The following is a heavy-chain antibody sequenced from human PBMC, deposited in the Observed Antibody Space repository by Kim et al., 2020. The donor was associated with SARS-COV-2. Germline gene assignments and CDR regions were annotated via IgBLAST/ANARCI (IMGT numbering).Heavy chain of an antibody. D-gene: IGHD6-6*01. CDR1: GFTFSSYA. J-gene: IGHJ6*03. CDR3: AKDLSSSSRGYYYYMDV. V-gene: IGHV3-23*01. CDR2: ISGSGGST. Sequence: GGSLRLSCAASGFTFSSYAMSWVRQAPGKGLEWVSAISGSGGSTYYADSVKGRFTISRDNSKNTLNLQMNSLRAEDTAVYYCAKDLSSSSRGYYYYMDVWGKGTTVTVSS.